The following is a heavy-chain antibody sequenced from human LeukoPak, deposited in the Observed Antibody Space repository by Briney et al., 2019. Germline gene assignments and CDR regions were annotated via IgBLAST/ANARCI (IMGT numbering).Heavy chain of an antibody. V-gene: IGHV3-23*01. J-gene: IGHJ4*02. CDR3: AKDRMITFGGVIVPFDY. CDR1: GFTFDDYA. D-gene: IGHD3-16*02. Sequence: PGGSLRLSCAASGFTFDDYAMHWVRQAPGKGLEWVSAISGSGGSTYYADSVKGRFTISRDNSKNTLYLQMNSLRAEDTAVYYCAKDRMITFGGVIVPFDYWGQGTLVTVSP. CDR2: ISGSGGST.